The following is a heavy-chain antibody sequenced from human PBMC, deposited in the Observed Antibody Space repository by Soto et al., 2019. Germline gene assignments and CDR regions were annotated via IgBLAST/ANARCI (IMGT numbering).Heavy chain of an antibody. CDR2: IWYDGSNK. V-gene: IGHV3-33*01. CDR1: GFTFSSYG. J-gene: IGHJ6*02. D-gene: IGHD4-17*01. Sequence: VGSLRLSCAASGFTFSSYGMHWVRQAPGKGLEWVAVIWYDGSNKYYADSVKGRFTISRDNSKNTLYLQMNSLSAEDTAVYYCARWIRTRTTGTIYYYYGMDVWGQGTTVTVSS. CDR3: ARWIRTRTTGTIYYYYGMDV.